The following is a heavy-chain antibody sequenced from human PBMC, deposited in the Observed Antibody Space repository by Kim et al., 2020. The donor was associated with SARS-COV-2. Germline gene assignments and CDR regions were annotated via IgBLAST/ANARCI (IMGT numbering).Heavy chain of an antibody. V-gene: IGHV4-39*07. Sequence: NPSLKSRVTISVDTSKNQFSLKLSSVTAADTAVYYCAGVGGYGGNWYFDLWGRGTLVTVSS. CDR3: AGVGGYGGNWYFDL. D-gene: IGHD4-17*01. J-gene: IGHJ2*01.